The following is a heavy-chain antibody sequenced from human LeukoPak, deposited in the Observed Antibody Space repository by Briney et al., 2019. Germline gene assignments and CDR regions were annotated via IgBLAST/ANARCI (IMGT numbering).Heavy chain of an antibody. V-gene: IGHV3-48*01. CDR1: GFTFSTYA. D-gene: IGHD3-10*01. CDR3: AREPSGVLGFDY. J-gene: IGHJ4*01. CDR2: GSSIRSPI. Sequence: PGGSLTLSCAASGFTFSTYAISGVRQAPPKGREGVAYGSSIRSPISYADSLKGRFTISRDNAKNSLFLQIDSLRADEAAVYYCAREPSGVLGFDYWGQGPMVTVSS.